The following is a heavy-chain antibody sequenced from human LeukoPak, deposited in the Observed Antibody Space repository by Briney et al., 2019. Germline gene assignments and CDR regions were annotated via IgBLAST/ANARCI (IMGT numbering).Heavy chain of an antibody. Sequence: KPAETLSLTCTVSGGSISSYYWSWIRQPPGKGLEWIGYIYYSGSTNYNPSLKSRVTISVDTSKNQFSLKLSSVTAADTAVYYCARAGYTAAHDYWGQGTLVTVSS. CDR3: ARAGYTAAHDY. J-gene: IGHJ4*02. V-gene: IGHV4-59*01. D-gene: IGHD5-18*01. CDR1: GGSISSYY. CDR2: IYYSGST.